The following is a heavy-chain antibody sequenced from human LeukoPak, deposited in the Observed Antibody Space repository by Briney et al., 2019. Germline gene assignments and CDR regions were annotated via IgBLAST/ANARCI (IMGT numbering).Heavy chain of an antibody. J-gene: IGHJ4*02. CDR1: GYTFTGYY. D-gene: IGHD3-10*01. V-gene: IGHV1-2*06. CDR3: ARGYYGSGSYDY. Sequence: ASVKVSCKASGYTFTGYYMHWVRQAPGQGLEWMGRINPNSGGTNYAQKFQGRVTMTRETSISTAYIELSRLRSDDTAVYYCARGYYGSGSYDYWGQGTLVTVSS. CDR2: INPNSGGT.